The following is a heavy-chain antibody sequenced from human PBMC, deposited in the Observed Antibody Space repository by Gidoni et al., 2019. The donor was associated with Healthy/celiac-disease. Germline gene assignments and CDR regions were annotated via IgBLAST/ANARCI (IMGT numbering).Heavy chain of an antibody. J-gene: IGHJ3*02. D-gene: IGHD3-3*01. Sequence: QVQLVESGGGLVKPGGSLRLSCAASGFTFSDYYMSWIRQAPGKGLEWVSYISSSGSTIYYADSVKGRFTIARDNAKNSLYLQMNSLRAEDTAVYYCARDSNYDFWSGNTHGAFDIWGQGTMVTVSS. CDR1: GFTFSDYY. CDR3: ARDSNYDFWSGNTHGAFDI. V-gene: IGHV3-11*01. CDR2: ISSSGSTI.